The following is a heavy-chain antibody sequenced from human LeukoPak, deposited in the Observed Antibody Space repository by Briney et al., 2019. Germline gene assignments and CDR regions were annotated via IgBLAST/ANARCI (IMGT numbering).Heavy chain of an antibody. CDR1: GFTLSNYA. CDR2: IHYNGVST. J-gene: IGHJ4*02. D-gene: IGHD5-12*01. CDR3: AKVIREVDMSHDY. V-gene: IGHV3-23*01. Sequence: GGSLRLSCAASGFTLSNYAMSWVRQAPGKGLEGVSSIHYNGVSTYYADSVKGRFTISRDNSKITLYLQMNSLRVEDTAVYYCAKVIREVDMSHDYWGQGALVTVSS.